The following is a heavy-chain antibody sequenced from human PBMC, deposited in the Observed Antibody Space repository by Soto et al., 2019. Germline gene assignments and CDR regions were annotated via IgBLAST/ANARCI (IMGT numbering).Heavy chain of an antibody. CDR1: GFTFRIYS. J-gene: IGHJ3*02. D-gene: IGHD3-16*01. V-gene: IGHV3-33*01. CDR2: MWYDGTNK. Sequence: SLILSCAASGFTFRIYSMHWVRQSPGKGLEWVAVMWYDGTNKYYGESVKGRFTISRDNSENTLYLQINSLRVEDTAVYYCARDATFGTKGGSFDIWGHGTLVTVSS. CDR3: ARDATFGTKGGSFDI.